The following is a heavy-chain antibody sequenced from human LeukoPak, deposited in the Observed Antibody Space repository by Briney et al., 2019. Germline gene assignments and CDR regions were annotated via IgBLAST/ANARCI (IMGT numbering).Heavy chain of an antibody. D-gene: IGHD3-10*01. J-gene: IGHJ4*02. CDR1: GFTFSVYG. V-gene: IGHV3-33*01. Sequence: PGGSLRLSCAASGFTFSVYGMHWVRQAPGKGREWGGVIWNDGCNKYYAASVKGRFTIPRDNSKTTLYLQVNSLRAEDTAVYSCARASGPFDYWGQGTLVTVSS. CDR3: ARASGPFDY. CDR2: IWNDGCNK.